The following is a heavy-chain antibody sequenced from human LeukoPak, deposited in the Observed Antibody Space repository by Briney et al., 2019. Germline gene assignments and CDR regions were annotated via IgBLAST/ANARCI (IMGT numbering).Heavy chain of an antibody. Sequence: GGSLRLSCAASGFTFSSYSMNWVRQAPGKGLEWVSSISSSSTYIYYADSVKGRFTISRDKAKNSLYLQMNSLRAEDTAVYYYARDLTTVTTAVFAYWGQGTLVTVSS. V-gene: IGHV3-21*06. D-gene: IGHD4-11*01. CDR3: ARDLTTVTTAVFAY. CDR1: GFTFSSYS. J-gene: IGHJ4*02. CDR2: ISSSSTYI.